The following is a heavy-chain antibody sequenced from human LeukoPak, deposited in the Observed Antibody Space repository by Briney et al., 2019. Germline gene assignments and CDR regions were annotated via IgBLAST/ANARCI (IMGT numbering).Heavy chain of an antibody. Sequence: PGKSLRLSCAASGFTFRAYIMHWLRQAPGKGLEWMAVITSDGSNKYYADAVKGRLTISRDNSKNTLDLQMDGLRAEDTAVYYCARSNGWYLEYWGQGTLVIVSS. J-gene: IGHJ4*02. D-gene: IGHD6-19*01. CDR1: GFTFRAYI. CDR3: ARSNGWYLEY. CDR2: ITSDGSNK. V-gene: IGHV3-30-3*01.